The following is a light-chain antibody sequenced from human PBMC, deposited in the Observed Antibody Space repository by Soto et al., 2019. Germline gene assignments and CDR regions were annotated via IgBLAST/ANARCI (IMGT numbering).Light chain of an antibody. J-gene: IGKJ2*01. CDR2: MIS. Sequence: DIVLTQTPLSSPVTLGQPASISCRSSQSLVHGDGNTYLTWLQQRPGQPPRLLIYMISNRFSGVPDRFSGSGAGTDFTLKISRVEADDVGVYYCMQATQAYTFGQGTKLEIK. V-gene: IGKV2-24*01. CDR3: MQATQAYT. CDR1: QSLVHGDGNTY.